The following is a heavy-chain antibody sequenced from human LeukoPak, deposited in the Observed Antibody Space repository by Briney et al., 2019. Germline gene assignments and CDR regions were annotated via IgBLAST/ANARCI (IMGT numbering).Heavy chain of an antibody. CDR2: IYYSGST. Sequence: SETLSLTCTVSGGSISSSSYYWGWIRQPPGKGLEWIGSIYYSGSTYYNPSLKSRVTISVDTSKNQFSLKLSSVTAADTAVYYCARIYCSSTSCFLPYYYGMDVWGQGTTVTVSS. D-gene: IGHD2-2*01. CDR1: GGSISSSSYY. CDR3: ARIYCSSTSCFLPYYYGMDV. V-gene: IGHV4-39*07. J-gene: IGHJ6*02.